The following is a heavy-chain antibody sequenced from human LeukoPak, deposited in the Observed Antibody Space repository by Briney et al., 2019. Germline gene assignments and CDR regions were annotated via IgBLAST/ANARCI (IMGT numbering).Heavy chain of an antibody. J-gene: IGHJ4*02. CDR1: GDSVSSNSAA. CDR2: TYYRSKWYN. Sequence: SQTLSLTCAISGDSVSSNSAAWSWIRQSPSRGLEWLGRTYYRSKWYNDYAVSVKSRITINPDTSKNQFSLQLNSVTPEDTAVYYCARDRCSGGSCYSQFDYWGQGTLVTVSS. V-gene: IGHV6-1*01. CDR3: ARDRCSGGSCYSQFDY. D-gene: IGHD2-15*01.